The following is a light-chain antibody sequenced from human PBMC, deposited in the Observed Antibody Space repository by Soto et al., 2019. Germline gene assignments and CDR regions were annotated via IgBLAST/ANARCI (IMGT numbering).Light chain of an antibody. J-gene: IGLJ2*01. CDR3: NSNTNSSAVV. V-gene: IGLV2-14*01. Sequence: QSVLTQPASVSGSPGQSITISCAGTRDDIGAYDYVSWYQQHPGNAPKLLVYEVTNRPSGVSDRFSGSKSGNTASLTISGLQAEDEADYYCNSNTNSSAVVFGGGTKVTVL. CDR2: EVT. CDR1: RDDIGAYDY.